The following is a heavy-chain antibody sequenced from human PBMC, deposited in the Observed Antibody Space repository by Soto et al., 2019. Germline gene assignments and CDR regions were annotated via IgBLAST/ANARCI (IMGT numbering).Heavy chain of an antibody. CDR1: GYTFTSYD. CDR3: ARMATFGSLNWFDP. D-gene: IGHD3-16*01. V-gene: IGHV1-8*01. Sequence: ASVKVSCKASGYTFTSYDINWVRQATGQGLDWMGWMNPNSGNTGYAQKFQGRVTMTRNTSISTAYMELSGLTSDDTAMYYCARMATFGSLNWFDPWGQGTLVTVSS. J-gene: IGHJ5*02. CDR2: MNPNSGNT.